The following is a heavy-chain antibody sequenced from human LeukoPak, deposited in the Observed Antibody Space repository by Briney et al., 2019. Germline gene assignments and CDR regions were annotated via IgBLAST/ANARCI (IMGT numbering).Heavy chain of an antibody. J-gene: IGHJ4*02. Sequence: SQTLSLTCTVSSGSISSGDYYWTWIRQPPGKGLEWIGFIHHSGTYYNPSLKSRVTISVDTSKNQFSLKLSSVTAADTAVYYCASLRLPGIAVAGLDYWGQGTLVTVSS. CDR1: SGSISSGDYY. V-gene: IGHV4-30-4*01. CDR2: IHHSGT. CDR3: ASLRLPGIAVAGLDY. D-gene: IGHD6-13*01.